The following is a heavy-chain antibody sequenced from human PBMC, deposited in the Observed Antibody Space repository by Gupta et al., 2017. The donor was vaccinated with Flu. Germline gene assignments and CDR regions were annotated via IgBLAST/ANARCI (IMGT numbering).Heavy chain of an antibody. J-gene: IGHJ6*02. D-gene: IGHD6-19*01. Sequence: PGKGLEWISGMSASGSRTYYADAVKGRFTISRDTSKNTLYLQMNSLGADDTAIDYCAKNRVAGAISYYYGLDVWGQGTTVTVSS. V-gene: IGHV3-23*01. CDR3: AKNRVAGAISYYYGLDV. CDR2: MSASGSRT.